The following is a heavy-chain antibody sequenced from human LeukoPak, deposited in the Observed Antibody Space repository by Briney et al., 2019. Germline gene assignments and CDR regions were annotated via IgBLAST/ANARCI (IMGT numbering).Heavy chain of an antibody. J-gene: IGHJ5*02. CDR1: GFIFSNYA. CDR3: ARDLSKYNSDWENWFDP. D-gene: IGHD6-25*01. V-gene: IGHV3-30*04. CDR2: LSYDGSNN. Sequence: GGSLRLSCAASGFIFSNYAMHWVRQAPGKGLEWVAFLSYDGSNNYYADSVKGRFTIPRDNSKNTLYLQMNSLRPDDTAIYYCARDLSKYNSDWENWFDPWGQGTLVTVSS.